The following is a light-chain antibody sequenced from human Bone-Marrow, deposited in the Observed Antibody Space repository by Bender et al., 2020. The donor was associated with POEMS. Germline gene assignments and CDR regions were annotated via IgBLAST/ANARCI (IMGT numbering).Light chain of an antibody. CDR2: EGT. Sequence: QSALTQRASVSGSPGQSITISCTGTNSDVGSYNLVSWYQQHPGEVPKLMLYEGTKRPSGVSNRFSGSKSGNTASLTISGLQAEDEADYYCCAFAGGTTVFGGGTRLTVL. J-gene: IGLJ3*02. CDR1: NSDVGSYNL. V-gene: IGLV2-23*01. CDR3: CAFAGGTTV.